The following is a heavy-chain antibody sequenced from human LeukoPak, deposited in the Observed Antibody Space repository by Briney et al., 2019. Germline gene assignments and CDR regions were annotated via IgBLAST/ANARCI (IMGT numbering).Heavy chain of an antibody. CDR2: ISSSSSYI. CDR1: GFTFSSYS. CDR3: AKNGYYDSSGYASVAFDI. Sequence: GGSLRLSCAASGFTFSSYSMNWVRQAPGKGLEWVSSISSSSSYIYYADSVRGRFTISRDNAKNSLYLQMNSLRAEDTAVYYCAKNGYYDSSGYASVAFDIWGQGTMVTVSS. V-gene: IGHV3-21*01. D-gene: IGHD3-22*01. J-gene: IGHJ3*02.